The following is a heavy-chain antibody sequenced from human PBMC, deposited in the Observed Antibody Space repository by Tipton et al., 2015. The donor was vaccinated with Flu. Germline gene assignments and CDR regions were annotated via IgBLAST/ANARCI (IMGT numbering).Heavy chain of an antibody. Sequence: QLVQSGAEVKKPGSSVKVSCKASGGTFSSYAISWVRQAPGQGLEWMGGIIPIFGTANYAQKFQGRVTITADESTSTAYMELGSLRSEDTAVYYCARWALRGDGYNDQAKFDSWGQGTLVTVSS. J-gene: IGHJ4*02. CDR1: GGTFSSYA. CDR3: ARWALRGDGYNDQAKFDS. V-gene: IGHV1-69*01. D-gene: IGHD5-24*01. CDR2: IIPIFGTA.